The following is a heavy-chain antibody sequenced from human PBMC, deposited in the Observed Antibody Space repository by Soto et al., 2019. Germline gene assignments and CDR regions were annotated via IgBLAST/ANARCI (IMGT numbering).Heavy chain of an antibody. J-gene: IGHJ4*02. Sequence: PGGSLSLSCAASGFTFSSYDMHWARQATGKGLEWVSAIGTAGDTYYPGSVKGRFTISRENAKNSLYLQMNSLRAGDTAVYYCARGSAHSSGPDYWGQGTLVTVSS. CDR1: GFTFSSYD. V-gene: IGHV3-13*04. D-gene: IGHD6-19*01. CDR3: ARGSAHSSGPDY. CDR2: IGTAGDT.